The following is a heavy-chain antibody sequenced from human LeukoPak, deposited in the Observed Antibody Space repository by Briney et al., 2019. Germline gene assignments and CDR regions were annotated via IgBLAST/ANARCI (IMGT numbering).Heavy chain of an antibody. J-gene: IGHJ5*02. CDR1: GFTFSDYY. Sequence: GGSLRLSCAASGFTFSDYYMSWIRQAPGKGLEWVSYISSSGSTIYYADSVKGRFTISRDNAKNSLYLQMNSLRAEDTAVYYCARTQSRVAAAGRFDPWGQGTLVTVSS. V-gene: IGHV3-11*01. CDR2: ISSSGSTI. CDR3: ARTQSRVAAAGRFDP. D-gene: IGHD6-13*01.